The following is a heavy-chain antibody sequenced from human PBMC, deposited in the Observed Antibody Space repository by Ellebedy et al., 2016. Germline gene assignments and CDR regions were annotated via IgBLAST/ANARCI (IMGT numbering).Heavy chain of an antibody. D-gene: IGHD5-12*01. J-gene: IGHJ4*02. CDR3: ARDLRGYSGYDPSAFDY. Sequence: GGSLRLSCAASGFTFSDYYMSWIRQAPGKGLEWVSYISGSSTYTNYADSVKGRFTISRDNAKNSLYLQMNSLRAEDTAVYYCARDLRGYSGYDPSAFDYWGQGTLVTVSS. V-gene: IGHV3-11*06. CDR2: ISGSSTYT. CDR1: GFTFSDYY.